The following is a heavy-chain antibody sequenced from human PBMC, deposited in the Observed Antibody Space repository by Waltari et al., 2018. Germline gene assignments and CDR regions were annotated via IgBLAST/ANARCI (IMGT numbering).Heavy chain of an antibody. CDR1: GYAFTSYY. D-gene: IGHD1-26*01. CDR3: ARSYQSGSYSDY. V-gene: IGHV1-2*02. Sequence: QVQLVQSGAEVKKPGASVKVSCKTYGYAFTSYYMHWVRQAPGQGLEWMGWIHPNSGCANSAPKYQGRITLTRDTSISTVYMELSRLISNDTAVYYCARSYQSGSYSDYWGQGTPVTVSS. J-gene: IGHJ4*02. CDR2: IHPNSGCA.